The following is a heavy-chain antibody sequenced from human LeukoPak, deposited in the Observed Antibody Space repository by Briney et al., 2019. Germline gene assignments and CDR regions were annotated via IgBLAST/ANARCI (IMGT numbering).Heavy chain of an antibody. V-gene: IGHV1-69*04. D-gene: IGHD4-23*01. Sequence: SVRVSCKASGGTFSSYAISWVRQAPGQGLEWMGRIIPIFGIANYAQKFQGRVTITADKSTSTAYMELSSLRSEDTAVYYCARDPSSTVVMRYYFDYWGQGTLVTVSS. CDR2: IIPIFGIA. CDR3: ARDPSSTVVMRYYFDY. CDR1: GGTFSSYA. J-gene: IGHJ4*02.